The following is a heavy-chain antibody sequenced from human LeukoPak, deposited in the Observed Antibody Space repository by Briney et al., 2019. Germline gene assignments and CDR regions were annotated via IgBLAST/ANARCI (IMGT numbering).Heavy chain of an antibody. Sequence: GGSLRLSCAASGFTFSDYYMSWIRQAPGKGLEWVSYISSNGSTIYYADSVKGRFTISRDNAKNSLYLQMNSLRAEDTAVYYCARGWEWLLLHYYYYGMDVWSQGTTVTVSS. J-gene: IGHJ6*02. CDR3: ARGWEWLLLHYYYYGMDV. D-gene: IGHD3-22*01. CDR2: ISSNGSTI. CDR1: GFTFSDYY. V-gene: IGHV3-11*01.